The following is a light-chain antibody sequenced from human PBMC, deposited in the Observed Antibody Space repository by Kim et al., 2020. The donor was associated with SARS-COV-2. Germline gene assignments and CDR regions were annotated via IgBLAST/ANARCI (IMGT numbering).Light chain of an antibody. J-gene: IGKJ5*01. V-gene: IGKV3-11*01. Sequence: SPGERATLACRASQSVSSYLAWYQQKPGQAPRLLIYDASNRATGIPARFSGSGSGTDFTLTISSLEPEDFAVYYCQQRSNWPITFGQGTRLEIK. CDR1: QSVSSY. CDR2: DAS. CDR3: QQRSNWPIT.